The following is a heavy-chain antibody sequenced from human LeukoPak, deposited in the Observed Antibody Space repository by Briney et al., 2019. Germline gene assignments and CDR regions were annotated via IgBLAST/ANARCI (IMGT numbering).Heavy chain of an antibody. CDR2: IIGSGGST. D-gene: IGHD3-10*01. V-gene: IGHV3-23*01. J-gene: IGHJ4*02. CDR1: GFTFNIYV. CDR3: AKGLRGADDY. Sequence: PGGSLRLSCAASGFTFNIYVMTWVRQAPGQGLEWVSSIIGSGGSTYYADSVKGRFTISRDNSKNTLYLQMSSLRAEDAAVYYCAKGLRGADDYWGQGTLVTVSS.